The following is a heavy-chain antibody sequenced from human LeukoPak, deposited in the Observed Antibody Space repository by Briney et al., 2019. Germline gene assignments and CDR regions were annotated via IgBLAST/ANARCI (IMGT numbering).Heavy chain of an antibody. J-gene: IGHJ4*02. V-gene: IGHV1-24*01. CDR2: FDPEDGET. D-gene: IGHD1-26*01. CDR3: ATALRDSGSYGAPTGPFDY. CDR1: VYTLTELS. Sequence: ASVKVSCKVSVYTLTELSMHWVRQAPGKGLEWMGGFDPEDGETIYAQKFQGRVTMTEDTSTDTAYMELSSLRSEDTAVYYCATALRDSGSYGAPTGPFDYWGQGTLVTVSS.